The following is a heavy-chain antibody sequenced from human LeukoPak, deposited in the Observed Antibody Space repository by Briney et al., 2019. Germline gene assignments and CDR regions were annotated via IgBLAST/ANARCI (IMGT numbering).Heavy chain of an antibody. CDR1: GFSFDDYA. CDR3: AKDIGDGYNYHAFDI. D-gene: IGHD5-24*01. J-gene: IGHJ3*02. V-gene: IGHV3-9*01. CDR2: IRWNSGSI. Sequence: GRSLRLSCAASGFSFDDYAMHWVRQAPGKGLEWVSGIRWNSGSICYADSVKGRFTISRDNAKNSLYLQMNSLRAEDTALYYCAKDIGDGYNYHAFDIWGQGTMVTVSS.